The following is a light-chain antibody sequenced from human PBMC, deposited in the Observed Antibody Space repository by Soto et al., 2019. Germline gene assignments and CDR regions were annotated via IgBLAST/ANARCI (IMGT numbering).Light chain of an antibody. J-gene: IGKJ4*01. CDR3: QQRNDWPALS. CDR1: EYVRVY. Sequence: ENVLTQFPATLSLSPGASATLSCRASEYVRVYLAWYHQKPGQAPRLLMYETSTRAPGIPRRFSGTGSGTDFTLSISSLEPEDSGVYYCQQRNDWPALSFGGGTKVEIK. CDR2: ETS. V-gene: IGKV3-11*01.